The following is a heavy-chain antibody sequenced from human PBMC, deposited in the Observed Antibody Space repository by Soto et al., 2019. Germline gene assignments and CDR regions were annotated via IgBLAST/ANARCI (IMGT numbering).Heavy chain of an antibody. J-gene: IGHJ4*02. V-gene: IGHV4-59*08. D-gene: IGHD3-10*01. CDR3: ARHPRYYQVPY. CDR2: VHYSWGS. CDR1: GGSISSYH. Sequence: SETLSLTCTVSGGSISSYHWSWIRQTPGKGLEWIGYVHYSWGSNYNPSLKSRVAISLDTSKNQFSLKLTSVTAADTAVYYCARHPRYYQVPYWGQGTLVTVSS.